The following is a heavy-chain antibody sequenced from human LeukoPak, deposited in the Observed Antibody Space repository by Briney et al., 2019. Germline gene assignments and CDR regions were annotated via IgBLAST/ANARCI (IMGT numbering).Heavy chain of an antibody. J-gene: IGHJ4*02. V-gene: IGHV3-30*18. CDR3: AKRDFDY. CDR2: ISYDGSNK. Sequence: GGSLRLSWAASGFTFSSYGMHWVRQAPGKGLEWVAVISYDGSNKYCADSVKGRFTISRDNSKNTLYLQMNSLRAEDTAVYYCAKRDFDYWGQGTLVTVSS. CDR1: GFTFSSYG.